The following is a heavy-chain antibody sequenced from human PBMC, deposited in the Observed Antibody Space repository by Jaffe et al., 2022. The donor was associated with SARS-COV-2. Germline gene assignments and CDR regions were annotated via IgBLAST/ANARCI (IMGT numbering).Heavy chain of an antibody. CDR3: ASTTLWFGEYRDY. J-gene: IGHJ4*02. CDR1: GGSISSSSYY. V-gene: IGHV4-39*01. D-gene: IGHD3-10*01. Sequence: QLQLQESGPGLVKPSETLSLTCTVSGGSISSSSYYWGWIRQPPGKGLEWIGSIYYSGSTYYNPSLKSRVTISVDTSKNQFSLKLSSVTAADTAVYYCASTTLWFGEYRDYWGQGTLVTVSS. CDR2: IYYSGST.